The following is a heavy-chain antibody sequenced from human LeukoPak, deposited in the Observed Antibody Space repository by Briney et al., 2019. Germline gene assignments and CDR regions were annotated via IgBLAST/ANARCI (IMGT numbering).Heavy chain of an antibody. CDR2: ISAYNGNT. J-gene: IGHJ4*02. Sequence: VKVSXXASGYXFTIYGISWVRQAPGQGLEWMGWISAYNGNTNYAQKLQGRVTMTTDTSTSTAYMELRSLRSDDTAVYYCARDLGYYDFWSGYYYFDYWGQGTLVTVSS. CDR1: GYXFTIYG. V-gene: IGHV1-18*01. CDR3: ARDLGYYDFWSGYYYFDY. D-gene: IGHD3-3*01.